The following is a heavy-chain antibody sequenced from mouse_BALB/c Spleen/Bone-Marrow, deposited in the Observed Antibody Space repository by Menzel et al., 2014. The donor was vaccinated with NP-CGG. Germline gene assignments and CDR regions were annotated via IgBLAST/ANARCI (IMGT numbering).Heavy chain of an antibody. CDR1: GFTFSSYA. Sequence: EVMLVESGGGLVKPGGSLKLSCAASGFTFSSYAMSWVRQTPEKRLEWVASISSGGSTYYPDSVKGRFTISRDNARNILHLQMSSLRSEDTAMYYCARGYDGYYGFAYWGQGTLVTVSA. CDR2: ISSGGST. CDR3: ARGYDGYYGFAY. J-gene: IGHJ3*01. V-gene: IGHV5-6-5*01. D-gene: IGHD2-3*01.